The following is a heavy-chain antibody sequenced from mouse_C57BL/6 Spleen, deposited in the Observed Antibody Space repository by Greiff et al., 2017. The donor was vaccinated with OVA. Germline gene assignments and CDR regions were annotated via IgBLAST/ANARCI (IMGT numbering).Heavy chain of an antibody. Sequence: EVQLVESGPELVKPGASVKIPCKASGYTFTDYNMDWVKQSHGKSLEWIGDINPNNGGTIYNQKFKGKATLTVDKSSSTAYMELRSLTSEDTAVYYCARGYGSYYFDYWGQGTTLTVSS. V-gene: IGHV1-18*01. J-gene: IGHJ2*01. CDR1: GYTFTDYN. D-gene: IGHD1-1*01. CDR2: INPNNGGT. CDR3: ARGYGSYYFDY.